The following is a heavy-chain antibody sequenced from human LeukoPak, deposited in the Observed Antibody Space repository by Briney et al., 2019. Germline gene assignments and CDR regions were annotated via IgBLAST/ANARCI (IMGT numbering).Heavy chain of an antibody. Sequence: PSGTLSLTCAVSGGSISSSNWWSWVRQPPGKGLEWIGEIYHSGSTYYNPSLKSRVTVSVDTSKNQFSLRLNFVTAADTAVYYCARSEATAGTFSFGYWGQGTLVTVSS. CDR2: IYHSGST. J-gene: IGHJ4*02. CDR3: ARSEATAGTFSFGY. V-gene: IGHV4-4*02. CDR1: GGSISSSNW. D-gene: IGHD6-13*01.